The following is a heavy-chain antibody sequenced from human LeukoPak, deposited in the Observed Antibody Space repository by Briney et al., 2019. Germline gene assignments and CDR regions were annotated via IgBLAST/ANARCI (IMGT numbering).Heavy chain of an antibody. CDR2: ISCSGGST. V-gene: IGHV3-23*01. CDR3: AKGQQLVRGYYYYMDV. CDR1: GFTFSHYG. J-gene: IGHJ6*03. Sequence: GGSLRLSCAASGFTFSHYGMSWVRQAPGKGLEWVSVISCSGGSTYYADSVKGRFTISRDNSKNTLYLQMNSLRAEDTAVYYCAKGQQLVRGYYYYMDVWGKGTTVTISS. D-gene: IGHD6-13*01.